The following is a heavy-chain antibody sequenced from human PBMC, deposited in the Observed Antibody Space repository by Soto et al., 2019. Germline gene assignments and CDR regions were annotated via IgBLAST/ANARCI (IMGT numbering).Heavy chain of an antibody. CDR3: ARERGASYYCDH. D-gene: IGHD1-26*01. J-gene: IGHJ4*02. Sequence: QVPLQQWGAGLLKPSETLSLTCAVYGGPFSGYYWSWIRQPPGKGLEWIGDINHSGRTSYNPSLKSRVTISIDTSKNQVSLKLSSVTAADTAVDYCARERGASYYCDHWGQGTLVTVSS. CDR2: INHSGRT. CDR1: GGPFSGYY. V-gene: IGHV4-34*01.